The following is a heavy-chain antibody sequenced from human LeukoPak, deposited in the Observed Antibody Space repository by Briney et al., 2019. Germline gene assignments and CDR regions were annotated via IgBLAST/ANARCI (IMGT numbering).Heavy chain of an antibody. V-gene: IGHV4-39*07. CDR1: GGSINRSSYY. CDR2: INHSGST. J-gene: IGHJ4*02. Sequence: SETLSLTCTVSGGSINRSSYYWGWIRQPPGKGLEWIGEINHSGSTNYNPSLKSRVTISVDTSKNQFSLKLSSVTAADTAVYYCARLVGAPYYFDYWGQGTLVTVSS. CDR3: ARLVGAPYYFDY. D-gene: IGHD1-26*01.